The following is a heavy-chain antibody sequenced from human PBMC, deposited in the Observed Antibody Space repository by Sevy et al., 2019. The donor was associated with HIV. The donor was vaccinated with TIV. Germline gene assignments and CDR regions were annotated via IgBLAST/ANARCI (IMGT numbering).Heavy chain of an antibody. V-gene: IGHV4-4*07. CDR3: AGGDPYYYDSSGYYPFDY. CDR1: GGSISSYY. Sequence: SETLSLTCTVSGGSISSYYWSWIRQPAGKGLEWIGRIYTSGSTNYNPSLKSRVTMSVDTSKNQFALKLRSVTAADTAVYYCAGGDPYYYDSSGYYPFDYWGQGTLVTVSS. J-gene: IGHJ4*02. D-gene: IGHD3-22*01. CDR2: IYTSGST.